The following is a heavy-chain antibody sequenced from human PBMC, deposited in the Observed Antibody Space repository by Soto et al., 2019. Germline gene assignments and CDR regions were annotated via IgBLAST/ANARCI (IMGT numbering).Heavy chain of an antibody. CDR1: GGTFSSYA. V-gene: IGHV1-69*06. J-gene: IGHJ6*02. Sequence: QVQLVQSGAEVKKPGSSVKVSCKASGGTFSSYAISWVRQAPGQGLEWMGGIIPIFGTANYAQKFQGRVTITADKSTSIAYMELSSLRSEDTAVYYCASVKEYYYDSSGYYYYYYGMDVWGQGTTVTVSS. CDR3: ASVKEYYYDSSGYYYYYYGMDV. D-gene: IGHD3-22*01. CDR2: IIPIFGTA.